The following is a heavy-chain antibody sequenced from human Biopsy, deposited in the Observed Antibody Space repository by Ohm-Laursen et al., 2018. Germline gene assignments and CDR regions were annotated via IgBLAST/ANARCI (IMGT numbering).Heavy chain of an antibody. V-gene: IGHV3-7*01. CDR2: IKEDGSEI. D-gene: IGHD5-18*01. CDR1: GFDFSDYS. CDR3: ARGYSV. J-gene: IGHJ4*02. Sequence: SLRLSCAAPGFDFSDYSMSWVRQAPGKGLEWVATIKEDGSEIKYVASVKGRFTISRDNTESSLYLQMNNLTAEDTAVYYCARGYSVWGQGTLVTVSS.